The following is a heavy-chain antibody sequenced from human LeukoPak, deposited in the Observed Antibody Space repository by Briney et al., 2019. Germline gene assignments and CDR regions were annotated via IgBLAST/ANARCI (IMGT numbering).Heavy chain of an antibody. CDR2: INHSGST. CDR3: ARGLPRNDFWSGFATYWFDP. Sequence: PSETLSLTCAVYGGSFSGYYWSWIRQPPGKGLEWIGEINHSGSTNYKPSLRSRVTISVDRPKKQFSLKLSSVNVADTAVYYCARGLPRNDFWSGFATYWFDPWGWGTLVTVSS. D-gene: IGHD3-3*01. V-gene: IGHV4-34*01. CDR1: GGSFSGYY. J-gene: IGHJ5*02.